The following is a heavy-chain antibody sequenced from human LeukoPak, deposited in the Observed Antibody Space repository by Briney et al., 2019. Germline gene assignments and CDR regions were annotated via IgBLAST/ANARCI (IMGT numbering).Heavy chain of an antibody. CDR1: GFTFSAYG. D-gene: IGHD2-2*02. V-gene: IGHV3-30*02. CDR3: AKDYSLYCSSASCYTPFDY. J-gene: IGHJ4*02. Sequence: GGSLRLSCAASGFTFSAYGMHWFRQAPGKGLEWLAFVRYDGSNKYYADSVKGRFTISRDYSRNMLYLQMDSLRAEDTAFYYCAKDYSLYCSSASCYTPFDYWGQGALVTVSS. CDR2: VRYDGSNK.